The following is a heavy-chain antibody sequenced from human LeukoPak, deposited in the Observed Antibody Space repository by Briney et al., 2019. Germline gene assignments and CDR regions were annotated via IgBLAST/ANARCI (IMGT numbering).Heavy chain of an antibody. V-gene: IGHV3-23*01. CDR1: GFTFSNYA. CDR3: ARLVGATTMIDY. Sequence: HHGGSLRLSCAASGFTFSNYAMSWVRQAPGKGLEWVSSTTGSGGSTYYADSVKGRFTISRDNSKNTMYVQMNSLRGEDTAVYYCARLVGATTMIDYWGQGTLVTVSS. J-gene: IGHJ4*02. D-gene: IGHD1-26*01. CDR2: TTGSGGST.